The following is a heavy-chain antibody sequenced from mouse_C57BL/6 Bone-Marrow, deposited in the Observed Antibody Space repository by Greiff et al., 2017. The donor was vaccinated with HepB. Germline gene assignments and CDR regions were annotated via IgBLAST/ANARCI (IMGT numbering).Heavy chain of an antibody. J-gene: IGHJ3*01. CDR2: IDPANGNT. CDR1: GFNIKNTY. D-gene: IGHD2-4*01. Sequence: EVQLQQSVAELVRPGASVKLSCTASGFNIKNTYMHWVKQRPEQGLEWIGRIDPANGNTKYAPKFQGKATITADTSSNTAYLQLSSLTSEDAAIYYCARSRGLYDYETWFAYWGQGTLVTVSA. CDR3: ARSRGLYDYETWFAY. V-gene: IGHV14-3*01.